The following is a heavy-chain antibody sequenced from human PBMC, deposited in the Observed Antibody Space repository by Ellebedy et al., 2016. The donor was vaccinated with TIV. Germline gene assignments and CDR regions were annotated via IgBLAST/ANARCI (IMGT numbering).Heavy chain of an antibody. CDR1: GGSINNYF. CDR2: IYYNGNT. V-gene: IGHV4-59*08. D-gene: IGHD6-19*01. J-gene: IGHJ4*02. CDR3: ARLFSSGWGALDY. Sequence: MPSETLSLTCTVSGGSINNYFRSWIRQPPGKGLEWIGYIYYNGNTNYNPSLKSRVTISVDTSKSQFSLKLSSVTAADTAVYYCARLFSSGWGALDYWGQGTLVTVSS.